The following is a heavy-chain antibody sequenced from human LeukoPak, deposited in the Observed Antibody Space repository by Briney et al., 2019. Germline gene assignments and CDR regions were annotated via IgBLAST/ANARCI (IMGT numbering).Heavy chain of an antibody. J-gene: IGHJ4*02. CDR3: ARVSSGWYRTLDY. Sequence: SVKVSCKASGGTFGSYAISWVRQAPGQGLEWMGGIIPIFGTANYAQKLQGRVTITADKSTSTAYMELSSLRSEDTAVYYCARVSSGWYRTLDYWGQGTLVTVSS. CDR1: GGTFGSYA. CDR2: IIPIFGTA. V-gene: IGHV1-69*06. D-gene: IGHD6-19*01.